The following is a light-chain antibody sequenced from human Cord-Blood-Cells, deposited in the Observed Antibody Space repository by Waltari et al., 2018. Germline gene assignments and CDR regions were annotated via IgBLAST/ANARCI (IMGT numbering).Light chain of an antibody. J-gene: IGLJ2*01. CDR3: QAWDSSTVV. Sequence: SYELTQPPSVSVSPGQTASITCSGDKLGDKYACWYQQKPGQSPVLVLYQDSKRPSGIHERFTGSNSGNTATLTISGTQAMDEADYYCQAWDSSTVVFGGGTKLTVL. V-gene: IGLV3-1*01. CDR2: QDS. CDR1: KLGDKY.